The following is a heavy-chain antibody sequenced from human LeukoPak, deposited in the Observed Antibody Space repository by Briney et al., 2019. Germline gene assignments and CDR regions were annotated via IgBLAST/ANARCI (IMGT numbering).Heavy chain of an antibody. Sequence: KTGGSLRLSCAASGFTFSSYSMNWVRQAPGKGLEWVSSISSSSSYIYYADSVKGRFTISRDNAKNSLYLQMNSLRAEDTAVYYCAKATMIIGGFDYWGQGTLVTVSS. CDR1: GFTFSSYS. V-gene: IGHV3-21*01. D-gene: IGHD3-22*01. J-gene: IGHJ4*02. CDR2: ISSSSSYI. CDR3: AKATMIIGGFDY.